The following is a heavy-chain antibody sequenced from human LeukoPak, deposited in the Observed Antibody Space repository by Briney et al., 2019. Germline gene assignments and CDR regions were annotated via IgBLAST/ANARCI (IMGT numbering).Heavy chain of an antibody. CDR3: ARVDNWNDGGC. V-gene: IGHV3-74*01. CDR1: GFTFSNYW. CDR2: INSDGKTT. D-gene: IGHD1-20*01. Sequence: GGSLRLTCSASGFTFSNYWMHWVRQAPGKGLLWVSRINSDGKTTTYADSVKGRFTISRDNAKNTLYLQMNSLRVEDTAVYYCARVDNWNDGGCWGQGTLVTVSS. J-gene: IGHJ4*02.